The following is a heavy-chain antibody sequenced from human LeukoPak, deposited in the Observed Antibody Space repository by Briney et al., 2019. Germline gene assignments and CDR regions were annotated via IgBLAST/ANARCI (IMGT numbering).Heavy chain of an antibody. Sequence: ASVKVSCKVSGYTLTELSMHWVRQAPGKGLEWMGGFDPEDGETIYAQKFQGRVTIAEDTSTDTACMELSSLRSEDTAVYYCATDTLAHFDYWGQGTLVTVSS. CDR3: ATDTLAHFDY. CDR2: FDPEDGET. J-gene: IGHJ4*02. CDR1: GYTLTELS. V-gene: IGHV1-24*01.